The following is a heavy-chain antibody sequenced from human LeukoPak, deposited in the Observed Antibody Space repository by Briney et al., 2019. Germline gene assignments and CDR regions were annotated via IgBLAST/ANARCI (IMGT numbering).Heavy chain of an antibody. Sequence: GGSLRLSCAASGFTFSSYAMHWVRQAPGKGLEYVSAISSNGGSTYYANSVKGRFTISRDNSKSTLYLQMGSLRAEDMAVYYCARVGKQWLAFDYWGQGTLVTVSS. J-gene: IGHJ4*02. V-gene: IGHV3-64*01. CDR1: GFTFSSYA. CDR3: ARVGKQWLAFDY. D-gene: IGHD6-19*01. CDR2: ISSNGGST.